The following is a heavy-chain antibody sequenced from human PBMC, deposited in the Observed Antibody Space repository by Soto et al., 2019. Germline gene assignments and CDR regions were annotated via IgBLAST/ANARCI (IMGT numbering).Heavy chain of an antibody. Sequence: EVQLLESGGGLVQPGESLRLSCAASGFTFSSYAMSWVRQAPGKGLEWVSTISGSGGSTHYADSVKGQFTISRDNSKNMVYLQVNSLIAEDTAVYYCAKSIVAVAGPVDYWGQGTLVTVSS. D-gene: IGHD6-19*01. CDR3: AKSIVAVAGPVDY. J-gene: IGHJ4*02. V-gene: IGHV3-23*01. CDR2: ISGSGGST. CDR1: GFTFSSYA.